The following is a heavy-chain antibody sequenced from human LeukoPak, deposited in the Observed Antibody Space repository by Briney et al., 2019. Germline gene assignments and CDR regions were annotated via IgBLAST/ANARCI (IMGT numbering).Heavy chain of an antibody. D-gene: IGHD1-26*01. V-gene: IGHV1-46*01. J-gene: IGHJ4*02. CDR2: INPSGGIT. Sequence: GASVKVSCKASGSTFSSYYIHWVRQAPGQGLEWMGIINPSGGITTYAQKFEGRVTMTRDTSTSTVDMKLSRLRSEDTAVYYCARYSGSYHTYFDSWGQGTLVTVSS. CDR1: GSTFSSYY. CDR3: ARYSGSYHTYFDS.